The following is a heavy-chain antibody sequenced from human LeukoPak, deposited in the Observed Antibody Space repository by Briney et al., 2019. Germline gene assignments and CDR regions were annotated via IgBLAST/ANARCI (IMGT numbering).Heavy chain of an antibody. J-gene: IGHJ3*02. Sequence: PSETLSLTCTVSGGSISSSSYYWGWIRQPPGKGLEWIGGIYYSGSTYYNPSLKSRVTISVDTSKNQFSLKLSSVTAADTAVYYCARDLGLRYFDWLLYGEAFDIWGQGTMVTVSS. D-gene: IGHD3-9*01. CDR2: IYYSGST. CDR1: GGSISSSSYY. CDR3: ARDLGLRYFDWLLYGEAFDI. V-gene: IGHV4-39*07.